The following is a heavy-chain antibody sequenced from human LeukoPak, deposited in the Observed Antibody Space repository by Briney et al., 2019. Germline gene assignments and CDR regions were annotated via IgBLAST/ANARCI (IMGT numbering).Heavy chain of an antibody. CDR1: GGSFSGYY. Sequence: SETLSLTCAVYGGSFSGYYWSWIRQPPGKGLEWIGEINHSGSTNYNPSLKSRVTISVDTPKNQFSLKLSSVTAADTAVYYCARGKVLRFLEWLRDSYYYGMDVWGQGTTVTVSS. CDR2: INHSGST. D-gene: IGHD3-3*01. J-gene: IGHJ6*02. V-gene: IGHV4-34*01. CDR3: ARGKVLRFLEWLRDSYYYGMDV.